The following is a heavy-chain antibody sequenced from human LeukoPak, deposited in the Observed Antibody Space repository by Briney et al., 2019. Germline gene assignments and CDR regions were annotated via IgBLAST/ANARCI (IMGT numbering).Heavy chain of an antibody. CDR1: GVTFSSYW. Sequence: GGSLRLSCTAFGVTFSSYWMSWVRQAPGKGLEWVAFIKQDGSEKYYVDFVKGRFSISRDNAKNSLYLQMTSLGADDTAVYYCAGGTGMDVWGQGTTVTVSS. CDR3: AGGTGMDV. CDR2: IKQDGSEK. D-gene: IGHD1-1*01. V-gene: IGHV3-7*05. J-gene: IGHJ6*02.